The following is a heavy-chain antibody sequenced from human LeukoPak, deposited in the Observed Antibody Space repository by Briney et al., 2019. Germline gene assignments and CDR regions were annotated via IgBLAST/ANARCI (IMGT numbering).Heavy chain of an antibody. J-gene: IGHJ4*02. D-gene: IGHD3-22*01. CDR3: ARAGYYYDSSGYHTLGYFDY. CDR1: GGSISSGDYY. CDR2: IYYGGST. V-gene: IGHV4-30-4*01. Sequence: SQTLSLTCTVPGGSISSGDYYWSWIRQPPGKGLEWIGYIYYGGSTYYNPSLKSRVTISVDTSKNQFSLKLSSVTAADTAVYYCARAGYYYDSSGYHTLGYFDYWGQGTLVTVSS.